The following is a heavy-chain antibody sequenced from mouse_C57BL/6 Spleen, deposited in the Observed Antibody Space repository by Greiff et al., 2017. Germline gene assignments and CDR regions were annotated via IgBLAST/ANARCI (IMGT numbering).Heavy chain of an antibody. V-gene: IGHV1-50*01. CDR1: GYTFTSYW. CDR3: ARSDGYPFAY. Sequence: QVQLQQPGAELVKPGASVKLSCKASGYTFTSYWMQWVKQRPGQGLEWIGAIDPSDSYTNYNQKFKGKATLTVDTSSSTAYMQLSSLTSEDSAVYYCARSDGYPFAYWGQGTLVTVSA. J-gene: IGHJ3*01. CDR2: IDPSDSYT. D-gene: IGHD2-3*01.